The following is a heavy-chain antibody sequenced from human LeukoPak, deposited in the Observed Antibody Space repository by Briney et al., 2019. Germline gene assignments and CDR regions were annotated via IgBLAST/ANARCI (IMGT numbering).Heavy chain of an antibody. D-gene: IGHD3-10*01. V-gene: IGHV4-34*01. J-gene: IGHJ5*02. CDR3: ARDQGITMVRGVIKGNWLDP. Sequence: PSETLSLTCAVYGGSFSGYYWSWIRQPPGKGLEWIGEINHSGSTNYNPSLKSRVTISVDTSKNQFSLKLSSVTAADTAVYYCARDQGITMVRGVIKGNWLDPWGQGTLVTVSS. CDR1: GGSFSGYY. CDR2: INHSGST.